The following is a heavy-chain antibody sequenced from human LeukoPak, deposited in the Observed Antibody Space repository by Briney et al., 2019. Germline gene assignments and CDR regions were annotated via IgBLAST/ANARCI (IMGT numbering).Heavy chain of an antibody. CDR3: VRNIRPLDYYMDV. V-gene: IGHV3-7*01. Sequence: GGSLRLSCAASRFTFSSYWMTWVRQAPGKGLEWVANIKLDGSEKYYVDSVEGRFTISRDNAKNSLYLQMNSLRAEDTALYYCVRNIRPLDYYMDVWGKGTTVTVSS. CDR1: RFTFSSYW. J-gene: IGHJ6*03. D-gene: IGHD4-17*01. CDR2: IKLDGSEK.